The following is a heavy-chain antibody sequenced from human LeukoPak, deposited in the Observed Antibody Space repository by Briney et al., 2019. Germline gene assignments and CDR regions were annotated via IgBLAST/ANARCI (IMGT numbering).Heavy chain of an antibody. Sequence: SETLSLTCAVYGESFSDYYWTWIRQPPGKGLEWIGEIEDSGGTNSNPSLKSRVTLSVDTSKSQFSLRLNSVTAADTAVYFCARSVSREGHNFIAYYFDYWSQGTLVTVSS. D-gene: IGHD5-24*01. CDR2: IEDSGGT. CDR3: ARSVSREGHNFIAYYFDY. CDR1: GESFSDYY. V-gene: IGHV4-34*01. J-gene: IGHJ4*02.